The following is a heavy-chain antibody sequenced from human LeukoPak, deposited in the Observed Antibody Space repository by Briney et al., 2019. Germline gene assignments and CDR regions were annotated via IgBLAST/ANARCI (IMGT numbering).Heavy chain of an antibody. Sequence: GGSLRLFCAASGYTFSSYGMHWVRQAPGKGLEWVAFIRYDGSNKYYADSVKGRFTISRDNSKNTLYLQMNSLRAEDTALYYCAKDNLGYYGSGSYSYWGQGTLVTVSS. CDR2: IRYDGSNK. J-gene: IGHJ4*02. V-gene: IGHV3-30*02. CDR3: AKDNLGYYGSGSYSY. D-gene: IGHD3-10*01. CDR1: GYTFSSYG.